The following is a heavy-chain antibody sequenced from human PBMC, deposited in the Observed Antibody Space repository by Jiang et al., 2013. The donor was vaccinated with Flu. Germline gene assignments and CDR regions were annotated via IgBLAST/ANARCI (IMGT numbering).Heavy chain of an antibody. D-gene: IGHD5-18*01. CDR3: ARDRSTAMVGGGLPRRYYYYGMDV. J-gene: IGHJ6*04. V-gene: IGHV4-59*01. Sequence: GPGLVKPSETLSLTCTVSGGSISSYYWSWIRQPPGKGLEWIGYIYYSGSTNYNPSLKSRVTISVDTSKNQFSLKLSSVTAADTAVYYCARDRSTAMVGGGLPRRYYYYGMDVWGKGTTVTVSS. CDR1: GGSISSYY. CDR2: IYYSGST.